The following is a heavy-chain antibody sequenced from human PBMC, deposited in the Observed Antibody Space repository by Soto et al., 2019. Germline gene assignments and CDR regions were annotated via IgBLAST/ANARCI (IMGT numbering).Heavy chain of an antibody. CDR3: AKQSRYSSGWHDAFDI. Sequence: GGSLRLSCAASGFTFSSYAMSWVRQAPGKGLEWVSSISGSGGSTYNADSVKGRFTISRDNSKNTLYLQMNSLRAEDTAVYYCAKQSRYSSGWHDAFDIWGQGTMVTVS. CDR2: ISGSGGST. J-gene: IGHJ3*02. V-gene: IGHV3-23*01. CDR1: GFTFSSYA. D-gene: IGHD6-19*01.